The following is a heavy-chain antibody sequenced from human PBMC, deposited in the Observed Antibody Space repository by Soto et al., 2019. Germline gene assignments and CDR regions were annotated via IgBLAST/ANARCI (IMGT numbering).Heavy chain of an antibody. CDR1: GFTFGSFA. CDR3: YSSGW. V-gene: IGHV3-30*04. D-gene: IGHD6-19*01. J-gene: IGHJ4*02. Sequence: QVQLVESGGGVVQPGRSLRLSCAASGFTFGSFAMHWVRQAPGKGLEWVALVSDDGVTKYYADSVTDRFTISRDNSKNTLYLEMNSLRTEDTAVYYGYSSGWWGQGTLVTVSS. CDR2: VSDDGVTK.